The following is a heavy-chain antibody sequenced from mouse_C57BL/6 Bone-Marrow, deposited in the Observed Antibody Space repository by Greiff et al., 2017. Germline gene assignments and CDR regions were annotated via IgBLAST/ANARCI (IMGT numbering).Heavy chain of an antibody. D-gene: IGHD1-1*01. CDR2: IDPENGAT. Sequence: VQLKQSGAELVRPGASVKLSCTASGFNIKDDYMHWVKQRPEQGLEWIGWIDPENGATEYASKFQGKATITADTSSNTAYLQLSSLTSEDTAVYYCTNPVVADFDYWGQGTTLTVSS. V-gene: IGHV14-4*01. CDR1: GFNIKDDY. J-gene: IGHJ2*01. CDR3: TNPVVADFDY.